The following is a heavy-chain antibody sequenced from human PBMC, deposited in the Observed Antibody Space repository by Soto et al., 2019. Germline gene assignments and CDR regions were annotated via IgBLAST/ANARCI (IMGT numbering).Heavy chain of an antibody. D-gene: IGHD3-22*01. CDR1: GFTFSSYA. Sequence: GGSLRLSCAASGFTFSSYAMSWVRQAPGKGLEWVSAISGSGGSTYYADSVKGRFTISRDNSKNTLYLQMNSLRAEDTAVYYCAKDRVLYYYDSSGYDAFDIWGQGTMVTVSS. V-gene: IGHV3-23*01. CDR2: ISGSGGST. J-gene: IGHJ3*02. CDR3: AKDRVLYYYDSSGYDAFDI.